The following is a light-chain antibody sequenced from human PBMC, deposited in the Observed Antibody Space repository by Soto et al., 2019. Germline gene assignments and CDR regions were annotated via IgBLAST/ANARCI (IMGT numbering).Light chain of an antibody. Sequence: DIQMTQSPSFLSASVGDRVTISCRASQAINTYLNWYQQKPGKAPKLLIYGTSDLQNGVPSRFXGGGSRTDFTLTISSLQPEDFATYYCQQSYSTLLITFGQGTRLEV. CDR1: QAINTY. V-gene: IGKV1-39*01. CDR3: QQSYSTLLIT. CDR2: GTS. J-gene: IGKJ5*01.